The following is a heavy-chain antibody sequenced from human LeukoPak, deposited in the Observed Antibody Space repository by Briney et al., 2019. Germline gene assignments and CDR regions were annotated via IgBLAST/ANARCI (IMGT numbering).Heavy chain of an antibody. V-gene: IGHV3-21*01. J-gene: IGHJ4*02. CDR1: GFTFSSYS. D-gene: IGHD3-16*02. CDR3: ARDKGHYDYVWGSYRPTYFDY. CDR2: ISSSSSYI. Sequence: PGGSLRLSCAASGFTFSSYSMNWVRQAPGKGLEWVSSISSSSSYIYYADSVKGRFTISRDNAKNSLYLQMNSLRAEDTAVYYCARDKGHYDYVWGSYRPTYFDYWGQGTLVTVSS.